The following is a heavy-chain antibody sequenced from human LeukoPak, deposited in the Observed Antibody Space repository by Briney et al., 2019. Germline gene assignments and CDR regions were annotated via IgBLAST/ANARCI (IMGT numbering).Heavy chain of an antibody. CDR1: GGSISSYY. CDR2: IYYSGST. Sequence: PSETLSLTCTVSGGSISSYYWSWIRQPPGKGLEWIGYIYYSGSTNYNPSLKSRVTISVDTSKNQFSLKLSSVTAADTAVYYCARDMITFGGVIGYDYWGQGTLVTVSS. D-gene: IGHD3-16*02. V-gene: IGHV4-59*12. J-gene: IGHJ4*02. CDR3: ARDMITFGGVIGYDY.